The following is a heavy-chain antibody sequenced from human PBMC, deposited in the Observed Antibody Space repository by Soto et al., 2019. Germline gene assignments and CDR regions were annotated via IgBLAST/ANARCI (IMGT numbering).Heavy chain of an antibody. Sequence: SQTLSLTCAISGDSVSSNSAAWNWIRQYPSRGLEWPGRTYYRSKWYNDYAVSVKSRITINPDISKNQFSLQLNSVTPEDTAVYYCVRTPASCTLDPWGQGSLVTVSS. CDR1: GDSVSSNSAA. J-gene: IGHJ5*02. CDR3: VRTPASCTLDP. D-gene: IGHD6-13*01. CDR2: TYYRSKWYN. V-gene: IGHV6-1*01.